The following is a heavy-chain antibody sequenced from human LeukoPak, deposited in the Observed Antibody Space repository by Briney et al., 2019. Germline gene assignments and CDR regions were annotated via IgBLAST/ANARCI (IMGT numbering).Heavy chain of an antibody. D-gene: IGHD3-10*01. Sequence: PGRSLRLSCAASGFTFSSYAMSWVRQAPGKGLEWVSAISGSGSSTYYADSVKGQFTISRDNSKNTLYLQMNNLRAEDTAVYYCAKAMVRGVLNYMDVWGKGTTVTVSS. J-gene: IGHJ6*03. CDR3: AKAMVRGVLNYMDV. CDR1: GFTFSSYA. V-gene: IGHV3-23*01. CDR2: ISGSGSST.